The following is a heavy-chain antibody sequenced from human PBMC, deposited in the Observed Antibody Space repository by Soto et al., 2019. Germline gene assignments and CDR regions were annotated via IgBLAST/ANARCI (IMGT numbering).Heavy chain of an antibody. D-gene: IGHD6-13*01. CDR1: GGTFSSYA. CDR2: IIPIFGTA. J-gene: IGHJ5*02. Sequence: QVQLVQSGAEVKKPGSSVKVSCKASGGTFSSYAISWVRQAPGQGLEWMGGIIPIFGTANYAQKFQGRVTITADECTSAADMELSSLRSEDTAVYYCARLYHLAAANNWFDPWGQGTLVTVSS. V-gene: IGHV1-69*12. CDR3: ARLYHLAAANNWFDP.